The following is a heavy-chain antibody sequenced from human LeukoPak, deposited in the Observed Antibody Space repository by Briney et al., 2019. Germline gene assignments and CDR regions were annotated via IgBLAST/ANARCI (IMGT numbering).Heavy chain of an antibody. CDR3: AKDSLRLVVVTAIPDY. D-gene: IGHD2-21*02. J-gene: IGHJ4*02. Sequence: GGSLRLSCAASGFTFSSYAMSWVRQAPGKGLEWVSAISGSGGSTYYADSAKGRFTISRDNSKNTLYLQMNSLRAEDTAVYYCAKDSLRLVVVTAIPDYWGQGTLVTVSS. V-gene: IGHV3-23*01. CDR2: ISGSGGST. CDR1: GFTFSSYA.